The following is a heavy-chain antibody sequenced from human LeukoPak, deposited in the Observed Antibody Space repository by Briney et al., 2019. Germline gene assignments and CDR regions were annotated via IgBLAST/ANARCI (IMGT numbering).Heavy chain of an antibody. CDR3: AREASGNYYVFDS. CDR1: GFSFSNYF. CDR2: ITNSGRST. V-gene: IGHV3-11*04. D-gene: IGHD1-26*01. J-gene: IGHJ4*02. Sequence: GGFLRLSCEASGFSFSNYFISWIRQAPGKGLEWVSYITNSGRSTNYADAVKGRFTISRDNTKKSVYLEMTDLRPEDTAVYYCAREASGNYYVFDSWGQGTLVTVSS.